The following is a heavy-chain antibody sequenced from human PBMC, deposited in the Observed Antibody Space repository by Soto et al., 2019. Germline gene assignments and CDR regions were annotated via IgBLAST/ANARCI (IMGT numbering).Heavy chain of an antibody. CDR2: MNPNSGET. J-gene: IGHJ5*02. Sequence: QEQLVQSGAEVKKPGASVKVSCKTSGYTFTDYDINWVRQATGQGLEWLGWMNPNSGETGYAQKFQGKVTMTRSASPRPACLELSSLRSEDTAVYYCARVAVAARPRWYNWFDPWGQGTLVTVSS. CDR3: ARVAVAARPRWYNWFDP. CDR1: GYTFTDYD. D-gene: IGHD2-15*01. V-gene: IGHV1-8*01.